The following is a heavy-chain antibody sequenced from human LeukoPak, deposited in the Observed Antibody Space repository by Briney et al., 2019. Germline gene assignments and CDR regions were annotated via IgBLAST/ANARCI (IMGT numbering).Heavy chain of an antibody. D-gene: IGHD2-15*01. CDR3: ARDRCSGGSCYGDY. V-gene: IGHV4-61*02. J-gene: IGHJ4*02. Sequence: PSETLSLTCTVSGGSISSGSYYWSWIRQPAGKGLEWIGRIYTSGSTNYNPSLKSRVTISVDTSKNQFSLKLSSVTAADTAVYYCARDRCSGGSCYGDYWGQGTLVTVSS. CDR2: IYTSGST. CDR1: GGSISSGSYY.